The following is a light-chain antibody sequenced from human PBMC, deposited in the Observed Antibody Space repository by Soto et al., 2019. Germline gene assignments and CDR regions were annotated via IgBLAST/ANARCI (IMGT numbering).Light chain of an antibody. Sequence: QSALTQPASVSGSPGQSITISCTGTFSDVGSHNLISWYQQHPDKAPKLIIYEVNERPSGVSSRFSGSKSGNTASLTVSGLQPDDEADYHCCSFAGSNPFPYVFGTGTKVTVL. CDR3: CSFAGSNPFPYV. CDR2: EVN. J-gene: IGLJ1*01. V-gene: IGLV2-23*02. CDR1: FSDVGSHNL.